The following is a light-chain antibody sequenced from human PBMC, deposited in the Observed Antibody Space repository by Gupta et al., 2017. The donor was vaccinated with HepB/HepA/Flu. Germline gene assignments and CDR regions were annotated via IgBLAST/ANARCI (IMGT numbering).Light chain of an antibody. V-gene: IGLV1-40*01. CDR2: GNT. J-gene: IGLJ3*02. CDR1: HSNIGAGYD. Sequence: QSVLTQPPSVSGAPGQRVTISCTGNHSNIGAGYDVHWYQHLPGRAPKLLIYGNTYRPSGVPDRFSVSKSGTSASLAISGLQAEDEADYYCQAYDSILSAWVFGGGTKLTVL. CDR3: QAYDSILSAWV.